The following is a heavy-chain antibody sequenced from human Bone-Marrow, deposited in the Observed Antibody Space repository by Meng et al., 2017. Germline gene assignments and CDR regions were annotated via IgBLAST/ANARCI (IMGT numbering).Heavy chain of an antibody. D-gene: IGHD4-17*01. J-gene: IGHJ2*01. CDR2: ISSSGSTI. Sequence: QGALVESGGGLVKPGGSLRLSCAAAGFTFSDYYMSWIRQAPGKGLEWVSYISSSGSTIYYADSVKGRFTISRDNAKNSLYLQMNSLRAEDTAVYYCARDDYGDRYWYFDLWGRGTLVTVSS. CDR1: GFTFSDYY. CDR3: ARDDYGDRYWYFDL. V-gene: IGHV3-11*01.